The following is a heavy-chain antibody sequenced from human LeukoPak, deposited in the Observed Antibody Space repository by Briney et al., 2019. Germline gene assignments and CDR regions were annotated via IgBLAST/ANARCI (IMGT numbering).Heavy chain of an antibody. CDR2: TFYRSKWNN. CDR3: ANLRTGTSDVFDI. J-gene: IGHJ3*02. D-gene: IGHD2-8*02. Sequence: SQTLSLTCAISGDTVSSKRAAWNWIRQSPLRGLEWLGRTFYRSKWNNDYAVSVKGRITIKPDTSKNRFSLQLNSVTPEDTAVYYCANLRTGTSDVFDIWGQGTMVTVSS. V-gene: IGHV6-1*01. CDR1: GDTVSSKRAA.